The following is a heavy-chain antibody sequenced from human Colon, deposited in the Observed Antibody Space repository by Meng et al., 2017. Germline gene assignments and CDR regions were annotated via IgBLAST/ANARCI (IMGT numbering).Heavy chain of an antibody. CDR2: IRSKTYGGTT. Sequence: GESLKISCTTSGFTFGDHVMSWVRQAPGKGLEWVSFIRSKTYGGTTEYAASVKGRFTISRDDSKSILYLQMNSLKTEDTAIYYCTRGMYIAVAGIERIFDFWGQGTLVTVSS. V-gene: IGHV3-49*04. J-gene: IGHJ4*02. CDR1: GFTFGDHV. CDR3: TRGMYIAVAGIERIFDF. D-gene: IGHD6-19*01.